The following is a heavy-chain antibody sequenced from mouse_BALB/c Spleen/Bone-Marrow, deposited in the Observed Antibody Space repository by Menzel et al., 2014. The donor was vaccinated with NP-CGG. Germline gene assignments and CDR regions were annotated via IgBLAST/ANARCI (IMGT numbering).Heavy chain of an antibody. CDR3: ARYGSILDY. V-gene: IGHV2-2*02. D-gene: IGHD1-1*01. CDR2: IWSGGST. CDR1: GFSLTSYG. J-gene: IGHJ2*01. Sequence: AQVVESGPGLVQPSQSLSITCTVSGFSLTSYGVHWVRQSPEKGLEWLGAIWSGGSTDYNAAFMSRLSISKDNSKSXVFFKTNSLQANDTAIYYCARYGSILDYWGQGTTLTVSS.